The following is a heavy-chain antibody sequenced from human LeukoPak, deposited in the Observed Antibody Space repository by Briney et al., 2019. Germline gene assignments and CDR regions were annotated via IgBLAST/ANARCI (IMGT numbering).Heavy chain of an antibody. CDR3: VRFVGSSWLAFDI. CDR2: IDHAGTT. D-gene: IGHD6-13*01. V-gene: IGHV4-39*07. J-gene: IGHJ3*02. CDR1: GGSIITNDYW. Sequence: SETLSLTCVVSGGSIITNDYWWGWIRQPPGKGLEWIGTIDHAGTTFYNVSLKSRVTISVDTPNNQFSLRLSSVTAADTAVYYCVRFVGSSWLAFDIWGQGTMVTVSS.